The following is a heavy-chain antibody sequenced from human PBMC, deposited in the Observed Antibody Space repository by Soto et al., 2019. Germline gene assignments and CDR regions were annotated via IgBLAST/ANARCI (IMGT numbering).Heavy chain of an antibody. V-gene: IGHV3-23*01. Sequence: PGGSLRLSCAASGFTVSSYAMSWVRQAPGKXLEWVSAISGSGGSTYYADSVKGRFTISRDNSKNTLYLQMNSLRAEDTAVYYCAKDHVTYYYDSSGYYFRAFDYWGQGTLVTVSS. CDR3: AKDHVTYYYDSSGYYFRAFDY. D-gene: IGHD3-22*01. CDR1: GFTVSSYA. J-gene: IGHJ4*02. CDR2: ISGSGGST.